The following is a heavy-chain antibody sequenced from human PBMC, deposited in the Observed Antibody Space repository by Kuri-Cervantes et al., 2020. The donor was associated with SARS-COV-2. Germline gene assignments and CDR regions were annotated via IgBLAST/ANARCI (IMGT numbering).Heavy chain of an antibody. CDR3: AKDEGNDYGDQFDY. CDR2: ISGSGGST. D-gene: IGHD4-17*01. J-gene: IGHJ4*02. CDR1: GFTFSSFA. V-gene: IGHV3-23*01. Sequence: GGSLRLSCAASGFTFSSFAMSWVRQTPGKGLQWVSLISGSGGSTYYTDSVKGRFTISRANSKNTLYLQMSSLRAEDTAVYYCAKDEGNDYGDQFDYWGQGTLVTVSS.